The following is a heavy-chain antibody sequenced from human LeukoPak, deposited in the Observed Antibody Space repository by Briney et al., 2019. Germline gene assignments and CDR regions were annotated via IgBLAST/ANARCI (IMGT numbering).Heavy chain of an antibody. CDR2: ISPYNGNT. CDR1: GYTFTNYG. D-gene: IGHD1-26*01. J-gene: IGHJ4*02. CDR3: ARDNQGLVGY. Sequence: GASVKVSCKASGYTFTNYGISWVRQAPGQGLEWMGWISPYNGNTDFAQKLRGRVILTTDTSTSTAYMELGSLRSDDTAVYYCARDNQGLVGYWGQGTLVTVSS. V-gene: IGHV1-18*01.